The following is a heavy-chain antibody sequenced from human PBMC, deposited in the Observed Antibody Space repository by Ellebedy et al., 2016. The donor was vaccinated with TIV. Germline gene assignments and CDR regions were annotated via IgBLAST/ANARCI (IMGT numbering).Heavy chain of an antibody. CDR1: GAYVSDSDYY. Sequence: MPSETLSLTCTVTGAYVSDSDYYWVWIRQPPGRGLAWVGSINDRGSTFHNPSLQSRITMSVETSKNQFSLTLKSVTAADTAVYHCARQLQTSTNFGVVTGVRLQPWGQGTLVNVSS. J-gene: IGHJ5*02. D-gene: IGHD3-3*01. CDR2: INDRGST. CDR3: ARQLQTSTNFGVVTGVRLQP. V-gene: IGHV4-39*01.